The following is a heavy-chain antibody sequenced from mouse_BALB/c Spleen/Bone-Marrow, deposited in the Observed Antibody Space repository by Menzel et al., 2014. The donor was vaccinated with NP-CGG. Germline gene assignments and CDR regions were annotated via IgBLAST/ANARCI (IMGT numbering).Heavy chain of an antibody. CDR3: ARDRGLTYFDY. Sequence: EVKLMESGGGLVQPGGSLRLSCATSGFTFTDYYMSWVRQPPGQALEWLGFIRNKANGYTTEYSASVKGRFTISRDNSQSILYLQMNTLRAEDSATYYCARDRGLTYFDYWGQGTTLTVSS. CDR1: GFTFTDYY. J-gene: IGHJ2*01. V-gene: IGHV7-3*02. CDR2: IRNKANGYTT. D-gene: IGHD2-4*01.